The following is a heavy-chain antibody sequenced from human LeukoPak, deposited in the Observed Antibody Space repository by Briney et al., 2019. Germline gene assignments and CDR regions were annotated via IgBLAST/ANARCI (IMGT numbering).Heavy chain of an antibody. CDR1: GYTFTSYG. D-gene: IGHD3-9*01. CDR2: IRAYNGNT. V-gene: IGHV1-18*01. Sequence: ASVKVSCKASGYTFTSYGISWVRPAPGQGLEWMGWIRAYNGNTNYAQKLRGRVTMTTDTSTSTAYIELRSLRSDDTAVYYCARVTIWYYDILTGYSTEYYFDYWGQRTLVTVSS. CDR3: ARVTIWYYDILTGYSTEYYFDY. J-gene: IGHJ4*02.